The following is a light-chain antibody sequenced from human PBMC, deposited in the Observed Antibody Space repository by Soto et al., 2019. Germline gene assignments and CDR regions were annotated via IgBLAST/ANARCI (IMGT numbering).Light chain of an antibody. CDR3: QTWGTGIGV. V-gene: IGLV4-69*01. CDR2: LNSDGSH. J-gene: IGLJ2*01. Sequence: QLVLTQSPSASASLGASVKLTCTLSSGHSSYAIAWHQQQPEKGPRYLMKLNSDGSHRKGDGIPDRFSGSSSGAEHYLTISRLQSEDDADYYCQTWGTGIGVFGGGTKLTVL. CDR1: SGHSSYA.